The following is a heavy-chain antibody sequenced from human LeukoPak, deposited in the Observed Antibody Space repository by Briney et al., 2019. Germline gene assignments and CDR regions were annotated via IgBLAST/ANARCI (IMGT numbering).Heavy chain of an antibody. CDR3: AREEANTRIHFDY. D-gene: IGHD3-22*01. CDR1: GYTFTGYY. J-gene: IGHJ4*02. Sequence: GASVKVSCKASGYTFTGYYIHWVRQAPGQGLEWMGCINPNSGYTNYAQKFQDRVTVTRDTSISTAYVELSRLRSDDTAVYYCAREEANTRIHFDYWGQGTLVTVSS. CDR2: INPNSGYT. V-gene: IGHV1-2*02.